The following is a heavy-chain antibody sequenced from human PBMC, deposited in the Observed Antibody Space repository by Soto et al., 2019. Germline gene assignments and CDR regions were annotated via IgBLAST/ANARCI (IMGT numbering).Heavy chain of an antibody. CDR1: GGSFSGYY. CDR2: INHSGST. D-gene: IGHD6-13*01. J-gene: IGHJ6*02. Sequence: SETLSLTCAVYGGSFSGYYWSWIRQPPGKGLEWIGEINHSGSTNYNPSLKSRVTISVGTSKNQLSLKLSSVTAADTAVYYCASSIAAAGGMDVWGQGTTVTVSS. V-gene: IGHV4-34*01. CDR3: ASSIAAAGGMDV.